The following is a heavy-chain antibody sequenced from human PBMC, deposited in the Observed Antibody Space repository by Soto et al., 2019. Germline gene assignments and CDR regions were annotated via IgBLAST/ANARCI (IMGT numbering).Heavy chain of an antibody. CDR2: INGDYGNT. V-gene: IGHV1-18*01. J-gene: IGHJ6*02. CDR1: GYTFYSHS. Sequence: QAQLVQSGAEVKKPGASVKVSCKASGYTFYSHSISWVRQAAGQGLEWMGRINGDYGNTQYAQKFRGSVTMTTDTSTTTVYMELTNLRSDDTAVYYCARCIQGDYYYGMDVWGQGTTVTVSS. D-gene: IGHD5-18*01. CDR3: ARCIQGDYYYGMDV.